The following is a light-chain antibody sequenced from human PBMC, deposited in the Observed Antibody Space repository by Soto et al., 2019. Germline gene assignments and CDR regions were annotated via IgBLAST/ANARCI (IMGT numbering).Light chain of an antibody. V-gene: IGLV2-8*01. Sequence: QSALTQPASVSGSPGQSITISCTGTSGDIGTYKYVSWYQQHPGKAPKLMIYEVSQRPSGVPNRFSGSKSANTASLTVSGLQAEDEADYYCSSYAGSNNVVFGGGPKLTVL. CDR1: SGDIGTYKY. CDR2: EVS. J-gene: IGLJ2*01. CDR3: SSYAGSNNVV.